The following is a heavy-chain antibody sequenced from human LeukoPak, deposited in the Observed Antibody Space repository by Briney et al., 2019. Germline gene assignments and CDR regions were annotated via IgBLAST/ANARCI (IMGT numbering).Heavy chain of an antibody. CDR3: ARILSSWYYFDY. Sequence: ASVKVSCKASGYTFTSYGISWVRQAPGQGLEWMGWISAYNGKTNYAQKLQGRVTMTTDTSTSTAYMELRSLRSDDTAVYYCARILSSWYYFDYWGQGTLVTVSS. J-gene: IGHJ4*02. CDR1: GYTFTSYG. CDR2: ISAYNGKT. V-gene: IGHV1-18*01. D-gene: IGHD6-13*01.